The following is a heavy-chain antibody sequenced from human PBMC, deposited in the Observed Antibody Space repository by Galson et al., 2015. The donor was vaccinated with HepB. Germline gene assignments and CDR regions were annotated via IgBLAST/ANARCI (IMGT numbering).Heavy chain of an antibody. CDR3: ATWYSGDDVWSGYYYFDY. J-gene: IGHJ4*02. Sequence: SVKVSCKVSGYTLTDLSMHWVRQAPGKGLEWMGGFDPEDGETIYAQKFKGRVTMTEDTSTDTAYMELSSLRSEDTAVYYCATWYSGDDVWSGYYYFDYWGKGTLVTVSS. CDR2: FDPEDGET. CDR1: GYTLTDLS. D-gene: IGHD3-3*01. V-gene: IGHV1-24*01.